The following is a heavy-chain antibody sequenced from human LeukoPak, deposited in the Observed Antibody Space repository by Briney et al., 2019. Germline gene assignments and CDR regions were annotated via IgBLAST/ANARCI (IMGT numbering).Heavy chain of an antibody. D-gene: IGHD3-3*01. V-gene: IGHV3-15*01. CDR2: IKSKTDGGTT. CDR1: GFTFSNAW. J-gene: IGHJ6*03. CDR3: TTDPSLELEWLLGVGYYYYYMDV. Sequence: NPGGSLRLSCAASGFTFSNAWMSWVRQAPGKGLEWVGRIKSKTDGGTTDYAAPVKGRFTISRDDSKNTLYLQMNSLKTEDTAVYYCTTDPSLELEWLLGVGYYYYYMDVWGKGTTVTVSS.